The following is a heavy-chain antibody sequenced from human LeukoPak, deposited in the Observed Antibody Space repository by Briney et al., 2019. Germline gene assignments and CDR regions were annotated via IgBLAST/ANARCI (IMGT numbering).Heavy chain of an antibody. Sequence: ASVKVSCKASGYSFTDYYMHWVRQAPGQGLEWMGWINPNSGGTNYAQKFQGRVTMTRDTSISTAYMELNRLRSDDAAVYYCALWEIVHYAFDFWGQGTMVTVSS. V-gene: IGHV1-2*02. D-gene: IGHD5-12*01. CDR2: INPNSGGT. J-gene: IGHJ3*01. CDR1: GYSFTDYY. CDR3: ALWEIVHYAFDF.